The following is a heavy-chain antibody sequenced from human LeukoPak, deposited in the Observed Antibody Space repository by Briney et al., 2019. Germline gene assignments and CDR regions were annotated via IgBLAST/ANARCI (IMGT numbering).Heavy chain of an antibody. J-gene: IGHJ4*02. CDR1: GFTFSSYG. V-gene: IGHV3-30*18. CDR2: ISYDGSNK. CDR3: AKGSWELSFDY. Sequence: GGSLRLSCAASGFTFSSYGMHGVRQAPGKGLEGVAVISYDGSNKYYADSVKGRFTISRDNSKNTLYLQMNSLRAEDTAVYYCAKGSWELSFDYWGQGTLVTVSS. D-gene: IGHD1-26*01.